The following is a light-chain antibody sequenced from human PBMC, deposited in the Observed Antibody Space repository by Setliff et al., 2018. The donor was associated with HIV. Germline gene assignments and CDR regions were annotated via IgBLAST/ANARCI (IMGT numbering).Light chain of an antibody. CDR3: SSSAGTNTFEV. CDR1: SSDVGGYDY. Sequence: ALAQPPSASGSPGQSVTISCTGTSSDVGGYDYVSWYQQLPGKAPKLMIYEVTKRPSGVPDRFSGSKSGNTASLTVSGLQTEDEADYYCSSSAGTNTFEVFGGGTKLTVL. CDR2: EVT. V-gene: IGLV2-8*01. J-gene: IGLJ3*02.